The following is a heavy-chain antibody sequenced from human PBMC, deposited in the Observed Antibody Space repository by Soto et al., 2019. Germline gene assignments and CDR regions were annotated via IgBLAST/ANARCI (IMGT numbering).Heavy chain of an antibody. J-gene: IGHJ4*02. CDR3: ASNSGGYYDSSGVLDY. D-gene: IGHD3-22*01. CDR1: GGSISSYY. V-gene: IGHV4-4*07. Sequence: LSLTCTVSGGSISSYYWSWIRQPAGKGLEWIGRIYTSGSTNYNPSLKSRVTMSVDTSKNQFSLKLSSVTAADTAVYYCASNSGGYYDSSGVLDYWGQGTLVTVSS. CDR2: IYTSGST.